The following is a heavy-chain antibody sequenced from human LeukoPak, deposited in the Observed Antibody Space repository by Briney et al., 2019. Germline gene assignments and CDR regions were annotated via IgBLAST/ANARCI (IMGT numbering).Heavy chain of an antibody. CDR1: GGSISSSSYY. CDR3: TRLSYTSGWHGGFDFDY. D-gene: IGHD6-19*01. V-gene: IGHV4-39*01. CDR2: IYYSGST. J-gene: IGHJ4*02. Sequence: SETLSLTCTVSGGSISSSSYYWGWIRQPPGKGLEWIGSIYYSGSTYYNPSLKSRVTISVDTSKNQFSLKLSSVTAADTAVYYCTRLSYTSGWHGGFDFDYRGQGTLVTVSS.